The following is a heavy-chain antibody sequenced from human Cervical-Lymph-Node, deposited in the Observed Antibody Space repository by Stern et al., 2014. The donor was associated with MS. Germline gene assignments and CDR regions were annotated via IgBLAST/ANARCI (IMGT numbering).Heavy chain of an antibody. CDR1: GASITSYY. V-gene: IGHV4-59*01. J-gene: IGHJ5*02. CDR2: IYYSGTT. CDR3: ARATDL. Sequence: VQLVESGPGLLRPSETLSLTCTVSGASITSYYWSWIRQPPGKGLEWIGYIYYSGTTNYNASLKGRVAISMDTSKTQFSLRLSSVTAADTAVYYCARATDLWGQGTLVTVSS.